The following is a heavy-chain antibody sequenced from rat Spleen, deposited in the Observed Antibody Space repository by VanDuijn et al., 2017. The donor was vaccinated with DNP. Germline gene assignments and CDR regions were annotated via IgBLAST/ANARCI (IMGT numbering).Heavy chain of an antibody. J-gene: IGHJ2*01. CDR1: GITFSDHN. Sequence: EVQLVESGGGLVQPGRSLKLSCAVSGITFSDHNMAWVRQAPGKGLEWIGQINKDSSTINYIPSLKDKFTISRDNAQNTLYLQMNKLGSEDTATYYCTTEGGGYWGRGVMVTVSS. D-gene: IGHD1-11*01. V-gene: IGHV4-2*01. CDR3: TTEGGGY. CDR2: INKDSSTI.